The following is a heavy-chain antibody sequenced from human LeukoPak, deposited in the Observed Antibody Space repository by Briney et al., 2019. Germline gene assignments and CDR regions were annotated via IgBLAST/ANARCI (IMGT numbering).Heavy chain of an antibody. V-gene: IGHV3-30*02. Sequence: GGPLRLSCAASGFTFSSYGMHWVRHAPGKGLEWVAFIRYDGSNKYYADSVKGRFTISRDNSKNTLYLQMSSLRAEDTAVYYCAKDLTYYYGSGKSGWGQGTLVTVSS. CDR2: IRYDGSNK. D-gene: IGHD3-10*01. CDR3: AKDLTYYYGSGKSG. CDR1: GFTFSSYG. J-gene: IGHJ4*02.